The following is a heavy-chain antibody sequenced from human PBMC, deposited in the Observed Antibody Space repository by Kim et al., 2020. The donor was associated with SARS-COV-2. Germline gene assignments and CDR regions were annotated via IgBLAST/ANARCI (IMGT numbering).Heavy chain of an antibody. CDR2: IYYSGST. J-gene: IGHJ4*02. CDR1: GGSISSSSYY. V-gene: IGHV4-39*01. D-gene: IGHD3-9*01. CDR3: ARQEVLRYFDWLLYPGYFDY. Sequence: SETLSLTCTVSGGSISSSSYYWGWIRQPPGKGLEWIGSIYYSGSTYYNPSLKSRVTISVDTSKNQFSLKLSSVTAADTAVYYCARQEVLRYFDWLLYPGYFDYWGQGTLVTVSS.